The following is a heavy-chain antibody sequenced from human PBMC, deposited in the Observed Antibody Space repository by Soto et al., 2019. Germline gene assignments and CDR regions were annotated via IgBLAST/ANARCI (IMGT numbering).Heavy chain of an antibody. V-gene: IGHV3-23*01. CDR3: AKAGPNSPGRNYFDY. D-gene: IGHD5-18*01. CDR1: GFTFSIYG. J-gene: IGHJ4*02. Sequence: PRGSLRLSCAASGFTFSIYGMNWVRQAPGKGLEWVSAISDSGGSTYYADSVRGRFSISRDNSKNTLHLHMNSLRAEDTALYYCAKAGPNSPGRNYFDYWGQGTMVTVSS. CDR2: ISDSGGST.